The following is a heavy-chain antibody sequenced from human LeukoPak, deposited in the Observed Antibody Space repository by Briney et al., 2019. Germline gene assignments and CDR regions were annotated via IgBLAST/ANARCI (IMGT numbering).Heavy chain of an antibody. D-gene: IGHD5-18*01. V-gene: IGHV3-48*01. Sequence: GGSLRLSCAASGFTFSSYSMNWVRQAPGKGLEWVSYISSGSSTIYYADSVKGRFTISRDNAKNSLYLQMNSLRAEDTAVYYCAREWMYSYGPYYFDYWGQGTLVTVSS. CDR1: GFTFSSYS. CDR3: AREWMYSYGPYYFDY. J-gene: IGHJ4*02. CDR2: ISSGSSTI.